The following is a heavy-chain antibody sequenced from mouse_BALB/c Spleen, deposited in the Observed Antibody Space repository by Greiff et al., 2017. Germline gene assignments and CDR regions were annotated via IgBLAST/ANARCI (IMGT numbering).Heavy chain of an antibody. D-gene: IGHD2-2*01. J-gene: IGHJ4*01. Sequence: VQLVESGPGLVAPSQSLSITCTVSGFSLTSYGVHWVRQPPGKGLEWLGVIWAGGSTNYNSALMSRLSISKDNSKSQVFLKMNSLQTDDTAMYYGARGLSYYGYAYAMDYWGQGTSVTVSS. CDR1: GFSLTSYG. CDR2: IWAGGST. CDR3: ARGLSYYGYAYAMDY. V-gene: IGHV2-9*02.